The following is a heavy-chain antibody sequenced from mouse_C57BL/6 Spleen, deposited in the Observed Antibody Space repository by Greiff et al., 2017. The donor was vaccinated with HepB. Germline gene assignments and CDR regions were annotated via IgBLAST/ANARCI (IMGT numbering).Heavy chain of an antibody. J-gene: IGHJ2*01. CDR1: GFTLTDYY. Sequence: EVKVVESGGGLVQPGGSLSLSCAASGFTLTDYYMSWVRQPPGKALEWLGFIRNKANGYTTEYSASVKGRFTISRDNSQSILYLQMNALRAEDSATYYCARWGFFDYWGQGTTLTVSS. CDR3: ARWGFFDY. V-gene: IGHV7-3*01. CDR2: IRNKANGYTT.